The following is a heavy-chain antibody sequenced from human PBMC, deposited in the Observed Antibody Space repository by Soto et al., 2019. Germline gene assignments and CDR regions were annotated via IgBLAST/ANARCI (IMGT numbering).Heavy chain of an antibody. D-gene: IGHD2-15*01. V-gene: IGHV5-51*01. CDR2: IYPGDSDT. CDR3: ARPQYCTGRSCPQPYYYYNMDV. Sequence: PGESLKISCKASGYSFTDYWIGWVRQMPGKGLEWMGIIYPGDSDTRYSPSFQGQVTISVDKSINTAYLQWSSLKASDTATYYCARPQYCTGRSCPQPYYYYNMDVWGQGTTVTVSS. J-gene: IGHJ6*02. CDR1: GYSFTDYW.